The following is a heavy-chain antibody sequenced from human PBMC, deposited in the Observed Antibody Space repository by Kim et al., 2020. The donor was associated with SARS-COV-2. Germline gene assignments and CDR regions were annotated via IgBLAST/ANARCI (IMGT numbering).Heavy chain of an antibody. CDR3: AREGSFWYYLDY. CDR2: IYTSGST. CDR1: GGSISSGSHY. Sequence: SETLSLTCTVSGGSISSGSHYWSWIRQPAGKGLEWIGRIYTSGSTNYNPSLKTRVTISVDTSKNQFSLKLSSVTAADTAVYYCAREGSFWYYLDYWGQGTLVTVSS. J-gene: IGHJ4*02. D-gene: IGHD6-13*01. V-gene: IGHV4-61*02.